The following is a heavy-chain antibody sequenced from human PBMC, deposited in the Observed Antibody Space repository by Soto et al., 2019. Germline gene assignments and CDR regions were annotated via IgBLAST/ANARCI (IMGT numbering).Heavy chain of an antibody. J-gene: IGHJ4*02. V-gene: IGHV1-3*05. CDR3: ARTPGGSSSFVDY. CDR2: INAGNGNT. D-gene: IGHD6-6*01. Sequence: QVQLVQSGAEEKKPGASVKVSCKASGYTCTSYAMDRVRQAPGQRLEWMGWINAGNGNTKYSQKFQGRVTITRDTSASTAYMELSSLRSEDTAVYYCARTPGGSSSFVDYWGQGTLVTVSS. CDR1: GYTCTSYA.